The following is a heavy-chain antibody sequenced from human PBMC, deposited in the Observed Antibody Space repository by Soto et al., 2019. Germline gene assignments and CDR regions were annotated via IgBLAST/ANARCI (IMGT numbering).Heavy chain of an antibody. Sequence: AVKVSCKAPGGTFSSYAISWVRQAPGQGLEWMGGIIPIFGTANYAQKFQGRVTITADESTSTAYMELSSLRSEDTAVYYCARVFIPLDMAQQLMYYFDSRGEGTLVSVS. CDR3: ARVFIPLDMAQQLMYYFDS. V-gene: IGHV1-69*13. CDR1: GGTFSSYA. CDR2: IIPIFGTA. D-gene: IGHD6-13*01. J-gene: IGHJ4*02.